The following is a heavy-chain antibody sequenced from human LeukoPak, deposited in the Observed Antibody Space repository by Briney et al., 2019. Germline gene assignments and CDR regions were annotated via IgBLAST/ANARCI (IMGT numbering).Heavy chain of an antibody. CDR3: ARAVGSGWSWYYGMDA. CDR2: IYHSGST. D-gene: IGHD6-19*01. CDR1: GGSISSGGYS. Sequence: SETLSLTCAVSGGSISSGGYSWSWIRQPPGKGLEWIGYIYHSGSTYYNPSLKSRVTISVDRSKNQFSLKLSSVTAADTAVYYCARAVGSGWSWYYGMDAWGQGTTVTVSS. J-gene: IGHJ6*02. V-gene: IGHV4-30-2*01.